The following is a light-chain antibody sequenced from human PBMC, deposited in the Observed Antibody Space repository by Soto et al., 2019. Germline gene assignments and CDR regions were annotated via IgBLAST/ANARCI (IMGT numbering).Light chain of an antibody. J-gene: IGKJ1*01. CDR1: QSVSSTY. CDR3: QQYDTSPWT. V-gene: IGKV3-20*01. CDR2: GAS. Sequence: EIVFTQSPGTLSLSPGDRVTLSCRASQSVSSTYLAWNQQTPGQAPRLLIYGASSRATGIPDRFSGSGSGTDFTLTISRLEPEDFAVYYCQQYDTSPWTFGQGTKVDIK.